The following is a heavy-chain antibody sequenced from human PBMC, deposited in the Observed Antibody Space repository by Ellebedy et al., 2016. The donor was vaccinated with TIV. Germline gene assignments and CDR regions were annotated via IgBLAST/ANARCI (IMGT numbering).Heavy chain of an antibody. V-gene: IGHV3-30*03. CDR2: ISHDGSNK. CDR1: GVTVSSHG. J-gene: IGHJ4*02. CDR3: ATTQMGNGYNEVYFGH. Sequence: GGSLRLFCAASGVTVSSHGMHWVRQAPGKGLEWVAVISHDGSNKIYPDSVRGRFTIPRDNSKNTLDLQMDSLRAEDTAIYYCATTQMGNGYNEVYFGHWGQGTLVTVSS. D-gene: IGHD5-24*01.